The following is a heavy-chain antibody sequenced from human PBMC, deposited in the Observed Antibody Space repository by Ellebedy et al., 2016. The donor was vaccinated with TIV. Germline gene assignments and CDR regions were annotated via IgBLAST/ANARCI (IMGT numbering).Heavy chain of an antibody. CDR1: GYSFTKYW. D-gene: IGHD1-1*01. V-gene: IGHV5-51*01. Sequence: KVSCKASGYSFTKYWIGWVRQMPGKGLEWMGIIYPGDSDIRYSPSFQGQVTISADKSIGTAYLQWSSLKASDSAMYYCARRPTYGPLEFFDYWGQGTLVTVSS. CDR3: ARRPTYGPLEFFDY. J-gene: IGHJ4*02. CDR2: IYPGDSDI.